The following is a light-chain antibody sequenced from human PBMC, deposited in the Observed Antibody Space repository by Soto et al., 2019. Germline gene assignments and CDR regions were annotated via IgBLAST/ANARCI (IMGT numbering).Light chain of an antibody. Sequence: EIVLTQSPGTLSLSPGERATLSCRASQSVSSSYLAWYQQKPGQAPRLLIYDASNRASDIPARFSGSGSGTDFTLTISSLEPEDSAVYYCQQRSNWPPLTFGGGTKVDIK. CDR3: QQRSNWPPLT. J-gene: IGKJ4*01. CDR1: QSVSSSY. V-gene: IGKV3D-20*02. CDR2: DAS.